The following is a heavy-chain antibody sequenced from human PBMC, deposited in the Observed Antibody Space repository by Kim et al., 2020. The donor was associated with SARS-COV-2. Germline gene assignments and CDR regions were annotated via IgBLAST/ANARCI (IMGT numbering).Heavy chain of an antibody. Sequence: SETLSLTCTVSGGSISTYYWSWIRQPPGKGLEWIGYVFYSGGTNYNPSLKSRVTISVDTSRNQFSLHLTSVTAADTAVYYCARGDLGELNYWGQGTLVSVSS. CDR3: ARGDLGELNY. CDR1: GGSISTYY. J-gene: IGHJ4*02. CDR2: VFYSGGT. V-gene: IGHV4-59*08. D-gene: IGHD3-16*01.